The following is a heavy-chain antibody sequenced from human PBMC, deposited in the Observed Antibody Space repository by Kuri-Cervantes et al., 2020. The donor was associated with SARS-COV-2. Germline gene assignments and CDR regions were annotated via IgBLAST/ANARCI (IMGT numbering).Heavy chain of an antibody. CDR2: ISHDGKNK. CDR3: AKDCGSRCPQRSRFGY. J-gene: IGHJ4*02. D-gene: IGHD2-15*01. CDR1: GFNFSRTD. V-gene: IGHV3-30*18. Sequence: GGSLRLSCAASGFNFSRTDMHWVRQAPGKGLEWVAVISHDGKNKKCIASGKGRFTISRDNSQNTLYLQMNSLRAEDTAVYYCAKDCGSRCPQRSRFGYWGQGTLVTVSS.